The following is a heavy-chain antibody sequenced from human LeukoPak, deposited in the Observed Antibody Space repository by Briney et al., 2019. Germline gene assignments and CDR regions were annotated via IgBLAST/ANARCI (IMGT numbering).Heavy chain of an antibody. CDR1: GGSISSGDYY. CDR2: IYYSGST. J-gene: IGHJ3*02. V-gene: IGHV4-30-4*01. D-gene: IGHD1-1*01. Sequence: SQTLSLTCTVSGGSISSGDYYWSWIRQPPGKGLEWIGYIYYSGSTYYNPSLKSRVAISVDTSKNQFSLKLSTVTAADTAVYYCARLTTVSWAFDIWGQATMATVSS. CDR3: ARLTTVSWAFDI.